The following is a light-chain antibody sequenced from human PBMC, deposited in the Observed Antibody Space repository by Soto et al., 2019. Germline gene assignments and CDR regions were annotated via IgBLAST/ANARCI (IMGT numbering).Light chain of an antibody. Sequence: NFMLTQPHSVSESPGKTVTISCTGSSGSIASNYVQWYQQRPGSAPTIVIYEDNQRPSGVPDRFSGSIDSSSNSASLTISGLRTEDEADYYCQSYDSSNVVFGGGTQLTVL. J-gene: IGLJ2*01. CDR2: EDN. V-gene: IGLV6-57*02. CDR3: QSYDSSNVV. CDR1: SGSIASNY.